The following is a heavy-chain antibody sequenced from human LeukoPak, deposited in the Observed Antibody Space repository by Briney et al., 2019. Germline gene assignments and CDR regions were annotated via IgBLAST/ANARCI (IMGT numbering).Heavy chain of an antibody. CDR2: IYYSGTT. CDR3: ARTVNYYYYYMDV. V-gene: IGHV4-39*01. J-gene: IGHJ6*03. Sequence: PSETLSLTCTVSGGSISSSSYYWGWIRQPPGKGLEWIASIYYSGTTYYSPSLKSRVTISVDTSKNQFSLKLSSVTAADTAVYYCARTVNYYYYYMDVWGKGTTVTISS. CDR1: GGSISSSSYY.